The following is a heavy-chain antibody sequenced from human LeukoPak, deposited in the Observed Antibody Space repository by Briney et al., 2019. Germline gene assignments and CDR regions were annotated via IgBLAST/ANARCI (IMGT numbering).Heavy chain of an antibody. J-gene: IGHJ4*02. Sequence: ASVKVSCKASGYTFTGYYMHWVRQAPGQGLEWMGWINPNSGGTNYAQKFQGRVTMTRDTSISTAYMELSRLRSDDTAVYYCARDGASKDSSCYFDYWGQGTLVTVSS. CDR1: GYTFTGYY. CDR3: ARDGASKDSSCYFDY. V-gene: IGHV1-2*02. CDR2: INPNSGGT. D-gene: IGHD3-22*01.